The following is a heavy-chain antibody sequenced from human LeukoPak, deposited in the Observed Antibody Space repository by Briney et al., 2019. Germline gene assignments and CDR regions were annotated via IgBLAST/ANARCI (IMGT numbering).Heavy chain of an antibody. CDR3: ARGRVGAY. D-gene: IGHD1-26*01. CDR1: GGSFSGYY. CDR2: INHSGST. Sequence: SETLSLTCAVYGGSFSGYYWSWIRQPPGKGLEWIGEINHSGSTNYNPSLKSRVTISVDTSKNQFSLKLSSVTAADTAVYYCARGRVGAYWGQGTLVTVSS. V-gene: IGHV4-34*01. J-gene: IGHJ4*02.